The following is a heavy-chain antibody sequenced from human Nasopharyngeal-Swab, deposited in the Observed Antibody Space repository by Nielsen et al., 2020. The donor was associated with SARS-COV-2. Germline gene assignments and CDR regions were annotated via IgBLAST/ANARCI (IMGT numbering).Heavy chain of an antibody. Sequence: GESLKISCAASGFSFSTNSMTWVRQAPGKGLEWVSSISSAGSDLTYADSVKGRFTISRDNAENSLFLQMSSLRAEDTAVYYCARARFYYDSSALDFWGQGTLVTVSS. D-gene: IGHD3-22*01. J-gene: IGHJ4*02. CDR2: ISSAGSDL. V-gene: IGHV3-21*01. CDR1: GFSFSTNS. CDR3: ARARFYYDSSALDF.